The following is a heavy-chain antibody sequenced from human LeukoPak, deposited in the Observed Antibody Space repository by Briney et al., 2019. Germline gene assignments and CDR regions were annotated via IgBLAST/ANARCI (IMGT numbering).Heavy chain of an antibody. CDR1: GYTFTSYA. V-gene: IGHV1-3*01. D-gene: IGHD6-19*01. Sequence: ASVKVSCKASGYTFTSYAMHWVRQAPGQRLEWMGWINAGSGNTKYSQKFQGRVTITRDTSASTAYMELSSLRSEDTAVYYCARGRQWLVTSFDYWGQGTLVTVSS. CDR3: ARGRQWLVTSFDY. CDR2: INAGSGNT. J-gene: IGHJ4*02.